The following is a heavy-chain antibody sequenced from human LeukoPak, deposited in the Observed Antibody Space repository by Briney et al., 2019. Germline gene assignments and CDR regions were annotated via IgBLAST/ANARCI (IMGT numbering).Heavy chain of an antibody. Sequence: PGGSLRLSCAASGFTFSSYGMHWVRQAPGKGLEWVAVISYDGSNKYYADSVKGRFTISRDNAKNSLYLQMNSLRAEDTAVYYCARGPGGSYSSSWYNFDYWGQGTLVTVSS. CDR2: ISYDGSNK. CDR1: GFTFSSYG. CDR3: ARGPGGSYSSSWYNFDY. V-gene: IGHV3-30*03. D-gene: IGHD6-13*01. J-gene: IGHJ4*02.